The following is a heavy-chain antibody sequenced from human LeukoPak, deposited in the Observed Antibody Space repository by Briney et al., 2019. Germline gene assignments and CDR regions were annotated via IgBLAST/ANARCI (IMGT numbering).Heavy chain of an antibody. CDR1: GYTFTSYY. D-gene: IGHD2-2*01. CDR3: ARADIVVVPAAPTYYMDV. V-gene: IGHV1-46*01. CDR2: INPSGGST. Sequence: ASVKVSCKASGYTFTSYYMHWVRQAPGQGLEWMGIINPSGGSTSYAQKFQGRLTMTRDMSTSTVYMELSRLRSEDTAVYYCARADIVVVPAAPTYYMDVWGKGTPVTVSS. J-gene: IGHJ6*03.